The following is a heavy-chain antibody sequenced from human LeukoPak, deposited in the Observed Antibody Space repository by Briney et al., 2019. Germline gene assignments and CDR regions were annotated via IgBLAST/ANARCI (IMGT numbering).Heavy chain of an antibody. CDR3: ARDPVEMATLNLDY. CDR1: GGTFSSYA. V-gene: IGHV1-69*04. J-gene: IGHJ4*02. CDR2: IIPILGIA. D-gene: IGHD5-24*01. Sequence: SVKVSCKASGGTFSSYAISWVRQAPGQGLERMGRIIPILGIANYAQKFQGRVTITADKSTSTAYMELSSLRSEDTAVYYCARDPVEMATLNLDYWGQGTLVTVSS.